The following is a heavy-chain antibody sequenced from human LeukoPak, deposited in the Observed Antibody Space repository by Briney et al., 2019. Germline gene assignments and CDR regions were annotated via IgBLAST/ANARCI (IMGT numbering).Heavy chain of an antibody. Sequence: PGGSLRLSCAASGIAFSSYWMSWVRQAPGRGLEWVANMKQDGSEKYYVDSVKDRFTISRDNAKNSLYLRMNSLRAEDTAVYYCARDLGHSGYDLYDYWGQGTLVTVSS. CDR1: GIAFSSYW. CDR3: ARDLGHSGYDLYDY. V-gene: IGHV3-7*01. D-gene: IGHD5-12*01. J-gene: IGHJ4*02. CDR2: MKQDGSEK.